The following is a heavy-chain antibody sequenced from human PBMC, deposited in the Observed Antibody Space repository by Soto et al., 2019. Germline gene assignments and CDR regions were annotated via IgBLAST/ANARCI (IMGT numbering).Heavy chain of an antibody. V-gene: IGHV1-18*01. Sequence: QVQLVQSGAEVKKPGASVKVSCTASGYTFTRDGITWVRQAPGQGLEWMGWINTSNGKTYYAQKLQGRGTMTTVTPTSTGYMELRSLRSDDTAVYYCARGITFGGVLNGMDVWGQGTTVTVSS. CDR3: ARGITFGGVLNGMDV. CDR2: INTSNGKT. J-gene: IGHJ6*02. CDR1: GYTFTRDG. D-gene: IGHD3-16*01.